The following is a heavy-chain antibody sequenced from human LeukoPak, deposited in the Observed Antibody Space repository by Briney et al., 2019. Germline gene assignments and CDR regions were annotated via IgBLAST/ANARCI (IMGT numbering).Heavy chain of an antibody. CDR1: GGSISSYY. V-gene: IGHV4-59*08. J-gene: IGHJ4*02. Sequence: PSETLSLTCTVSGGSISSYYWSWIRQPPGKGLEWIGYIYYSGSTNYNPSLKSRVTISVDTPKNQFSLKLSSVTAADTAVYYCARSRDGYNEIDYWGQGTLVTVSS. CDR2: IYYSGST. D-gene: IGHD5-24*01. CDR3: ARSRDGYNEIDY.